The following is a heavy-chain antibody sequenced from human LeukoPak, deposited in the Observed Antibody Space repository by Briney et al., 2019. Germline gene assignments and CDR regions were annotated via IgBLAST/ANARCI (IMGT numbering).Heavy chain of an antibody. CDR3: ASRDYYDSSGYYDAFDI. J-gene: IGHJ3*02. Sequence: PGGSLRLSCAASGFTFSSYGMGWVRQAPGKGLEWVSAISGSGGSTYYADSVKGRFTISRDNSKNTLSLQMNSLRAEDTAVYYCASRDYYDSSGYYDAFDIWGQGTMVTVSS. CDR2: ISGSGGST. V-gene: IGHV3-23*01. CDR1: GFTFSSYG. D-gene: IGHD3-22*01.